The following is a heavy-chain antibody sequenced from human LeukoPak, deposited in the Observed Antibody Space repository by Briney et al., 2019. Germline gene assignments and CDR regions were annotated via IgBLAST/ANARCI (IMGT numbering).Heavy chain of an antibody. J-gene: IGHJ5*02. CDR1: AFTFSSYA. CDR2: ISGSGGST. Sequence: GRSLRLSCSASAFTFSSYAMSWVRRPAGKGLELVSAISGSGGSTYYAYSVKGRFTISRDNTKNTRYLQMNSLRYRATAIFYCAKDLGSGWPHGWFDPWGQGTLVTVSS. D-gene: IGHD6-19*01. CDR3: AKDLGSGWPHGWFDP. V-gene: IGHV3-23*01.